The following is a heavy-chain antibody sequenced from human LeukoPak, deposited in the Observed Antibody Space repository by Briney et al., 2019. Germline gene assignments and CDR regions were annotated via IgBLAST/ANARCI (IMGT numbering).Heavy chain of an antibody. V-gene: IGHV1-24*01. J-gene: IGHJ6*03. Sequence: ASVKVSCKVSGYTLTELSMHWVRQAPGKGLEWVGGFDPEDGETIYAQRFQGRVTMTEDTSTDTAYMELSSLRSEDTAVSYCATSSGSSSSPYYYYYMDVWGKGTTVTVSS. D-gene: IGHD6-6*01. CDR2: FDPEDGET. CDR3: ATSSGSSSSPYYYYYMDV. CDR1: GYTLTELS.